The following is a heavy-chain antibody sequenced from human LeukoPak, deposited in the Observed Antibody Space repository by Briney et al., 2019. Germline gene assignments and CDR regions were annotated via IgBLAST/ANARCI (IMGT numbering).Heavy chain of an antibody. Sequence: PGGSLRLSCAASGFTFSSYAMSWVRQAPGKGLEWVSGIRDSGGSTFYADSVKGRFTISRDNSKDTLYLQMNSLRADDTAVYYGAKDQNRGSGSYRWGLFDPWGKGTLVTVSS. J-gene: IGHJ5*02. CDR2: IRDSGGST. CDR1: GFTFSSYA. V-gene: IGHV3-23*01. D-gene: IGHD3-10*01. CDR3: AKDQNRGSGSYRWGLFDP.